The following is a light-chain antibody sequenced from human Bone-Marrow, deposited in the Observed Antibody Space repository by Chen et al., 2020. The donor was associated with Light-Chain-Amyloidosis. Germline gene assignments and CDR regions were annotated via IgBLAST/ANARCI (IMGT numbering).Light chain of an antibody. CDR2: AAS. J-gene: IGKJ1*01. CDR3: QQSYITPRT. Sequence: DIQMTQSPSALSASVGDRVTITCRASQTIDTFLNWYQQRPGKAPKLLIYAASSLQSGVPSRFSGSGSGTEFSLTLNTLQPEDFATYFCQQSYITPRTFGQGTTVEI. V-gene: IGKV1-39*01. CDR1: QTIDTF.